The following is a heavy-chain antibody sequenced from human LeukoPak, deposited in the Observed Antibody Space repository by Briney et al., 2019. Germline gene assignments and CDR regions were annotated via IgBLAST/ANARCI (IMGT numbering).Heavy chain of an antibody. Sequence: ASVKVSCKASGYTFTSYYMHWVRQAPGQGLEWMGIINPSGGSTSYAQKFQGRVTMTRDMSTSTVYMELSSLRSEDTAVYYCARDKGSTMVRGVIAYNWFDPWGQGTLVTVSS. CDR3: ARDKGSTMVRGVIAYNWFDP. CDR1: GYTFTSYY. CDR2: INPSGGST. V-gene: IGHV1-46*01. J-gene: IGHJ5*02. D-gene: IGHD3-10*01.